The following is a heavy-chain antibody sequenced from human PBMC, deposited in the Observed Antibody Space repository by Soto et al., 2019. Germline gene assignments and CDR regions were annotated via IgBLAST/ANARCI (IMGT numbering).Heavy chain of an antibody. J-gene: IGHJ4*02. D-gene: IGHD3-22*01. V-gene: IGHV3-23*01. Sequence: GGSLRLSCETSGFTFGNYGMGRVRQAPGKGLSWVSGISSSSRRTYYADSVRGRFTISRDNSKNTLYLQMDTLRADDTAVYYCAKGRVGGYYYFDYWGQGTLVTVSS. CDR3: AKGRVGGYYYFDY. CDR1: GFTFGNYG. CDR2: ISSSSRRT.